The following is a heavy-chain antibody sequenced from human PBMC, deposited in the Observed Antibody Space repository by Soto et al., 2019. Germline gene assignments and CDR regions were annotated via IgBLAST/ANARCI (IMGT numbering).Heavy chain of an antibody. CDR1: GGSISTNSHY. V-gene: IGHV4-39*01. J-gene: IGHJ4*02. Sequence: QLQLQESGPGLVKPSETLSLTCTVSGGSISTNSHYWAWIRQTPGKGLEWIGSIHYDGRTYYNPPLKSRATVSLCTSRNQFSLNLSSVTAAGTDVYYCARHVGHYGDWAFDYWGQGTLVTISS. CDR2: IHYDGRT. D-gene: IGHD4-17*01. CDR3: ARHVGHYGDWAFDY.